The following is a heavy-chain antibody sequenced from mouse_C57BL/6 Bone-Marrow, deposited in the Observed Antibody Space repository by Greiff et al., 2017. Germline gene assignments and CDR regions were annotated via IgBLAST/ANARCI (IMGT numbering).Heavy chain of an antibody. CDR1: GFTFSDYY. D-gene: IGHD2-4*01. CDR2: ISDGGSYN. Sequence: EVKLVESGGGLVKPGGSLKLSCAASGFTFSDYYMYWVRQTPEKRLEWVATISDGGSYNYYPDSVEGRFTISRDNAKNNLYLQMSSLKSEDTAMYYCARGEGYYDPWFAYWGQGTLVTVSA. J-gene: IGHJ3*01. CDR3: ARGEGYYDPWFAY. V-gene: IGHV5-4*02.